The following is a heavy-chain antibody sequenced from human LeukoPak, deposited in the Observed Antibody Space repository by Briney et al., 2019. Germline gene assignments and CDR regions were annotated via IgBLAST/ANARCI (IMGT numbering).Heavy chain of an antibody. CDR1: GGTFSSYA. Sequence: SVKVSCKASGGTFSSYAISWVRQAPGQGLEWMGGIIPIFGTANYAQKFQGRVTITADESTSTAYMELSSLRSEDTAVYYCARAKAVGATTRGVDFDYWGQGTLVTSP. V-gene: IGHV1-69*01. J-gene: IGHJ4*02. CDR2: IIPIFGTA. D-gene: IGHD1-26*01. CDR3: ARAKAVGATTRGVDFDY.